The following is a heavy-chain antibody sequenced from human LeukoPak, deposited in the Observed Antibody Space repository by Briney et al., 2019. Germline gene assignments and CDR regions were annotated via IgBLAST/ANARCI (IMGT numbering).Heavy chain of an antibody. J-gene: IGHJ5*02. CDR2: IYYSGST. CDR3: ARHHGSGWAGGWFDP. V-gene: IGHV4-59*08. D-gene: IGHD6-19*01. Sequence: PSETLSLTCTVSGGSISSYYWSWIRQPPGKGLEWIGYIYYSGSTNYNPSLKSRVTISVDTSKNQFSLKLSSVTAADTAVYYCARHHGSGWAGGWFDPWGQGTLVTVSS. CDR1: GGSISSYY.